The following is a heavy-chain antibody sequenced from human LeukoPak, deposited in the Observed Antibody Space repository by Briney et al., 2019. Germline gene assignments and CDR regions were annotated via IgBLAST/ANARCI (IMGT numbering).Heavy chain of an antibody. CDR3: ARAPGYCSSTSCYTTEDYFDY. Sequence: GGSLRLSCAASGFTFSSYSMNWVRQAPGKGLEWVSYISSSSSTIHYADSVKGRFTISRDNAKNSLYLQMNSLRAEDTAVYYCARAPGYCSSTSCYTTEDYFDYWGQGTLVTVSS. D-gene: IGHD2-2*02. V-gene: IGHV3-48*01. CDR1: GFTFSSYS. J-gene: IGHJ4*02. CDR2: ISSSSSTI.